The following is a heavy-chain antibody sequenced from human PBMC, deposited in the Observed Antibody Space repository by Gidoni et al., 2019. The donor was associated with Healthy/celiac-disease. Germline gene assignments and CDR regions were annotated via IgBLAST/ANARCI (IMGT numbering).Heavy chain of an antibody. V-gene: IGHV3-23*01. D-gene: IGHD3-22*01. CDR3: AKSDSMIVVAATPGIDY. CDR2: ISGSGGST. J-gene: IGHJ4*02. CDR1: GFTFSGYA. Sequence: EVQLLESGGGLVQPGGSLRLSGAASGFTFSGYAMSGVRQAPGKGRELVSAISGSGGSTYYADSVKGRFTISRDNSKNTLYLQMNSLRAEDTAVYYCAKSDSMIVVAATPGIDYWGQGTLVTVSS.